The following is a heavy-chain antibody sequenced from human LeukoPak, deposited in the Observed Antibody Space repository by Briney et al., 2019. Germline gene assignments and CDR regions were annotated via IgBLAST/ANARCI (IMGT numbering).Heavy chain of an antibody. CDR2: IYSGGST. CDR3: ARDSSSWEDYLFDY. J-gene: IGHJ4*02. V-gene: IGHV3-53*05. Sequence: GGSLRLSCAASGFTVSSNYMSWVRQAPGKGLEWVSVIYSGGSTYYADSVKGRFTISRDNSKNTLYLQMNSLRAEDTAVYYCARDSSSWEDYLFDYWGQGTLVTVSS. D-gene: IGHD6-13*01. CDR1: GFTVSSNY.